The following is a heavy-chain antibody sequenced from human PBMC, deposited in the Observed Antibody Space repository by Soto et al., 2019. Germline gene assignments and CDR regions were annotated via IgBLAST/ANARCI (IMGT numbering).Heavy chain of an antibody. V-gene: IGHV1-69*13. J-gene: IGHJ6*02. CDR3: ARTALGYDSSGTPYGMDV. D-gene: IGHD3-22*01. CDR1: GGTFSSYA. CDR2: IIPIFGTA. Sequence: ASVNVSCKASGGTFSSYAISWVRQAPRQGLEWMGGIIPIFGTANYAQKFQGRVTITADESTSTAYMELSSLRSEDTAVYYCARTALGYDSSGTPYGMDVWGQGTTVTVSS.